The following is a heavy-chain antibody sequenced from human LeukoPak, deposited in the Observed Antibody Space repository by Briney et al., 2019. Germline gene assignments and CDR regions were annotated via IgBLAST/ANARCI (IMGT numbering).Heavy chain of an antibody. CDR2: IKQGGSEV. Sequence: GGSLRLSCSASGFTFSRFWMSWVRQAPGKGLEYVALIKQGGSEVYHMDSVKGRFTISRDDATNSLYLQMNSLRVEDTALYYCARDRESESDSEGDYWGQGTLVTVSS. J-gene: IGHJ4*02. CDR1: GFTFSRFW. CDR3: ARDRESESDSEGDY. V-gene: IGHV3-7*01. D-gene: IGHD4-11*01.